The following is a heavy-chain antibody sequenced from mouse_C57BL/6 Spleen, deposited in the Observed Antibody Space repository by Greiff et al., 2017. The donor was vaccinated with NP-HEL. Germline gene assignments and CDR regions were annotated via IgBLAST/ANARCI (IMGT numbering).Heavy chain of an antibody. CDR1: GYAFSSSW. CDR2: IYPGDGDT. CDR3: ARWGSSYSYAMDY. D-gene: IGHD1-1*01. J-gene: IGHJ4*01. V-gene: IGHV1-82*01. Sequence: VQGVESGPELVKPGASVKISCKASGYAFSSSWMNWVKQRPGKGLEWIGRIYPGDGDTNYNGKFKGKATLTADKSSSTAYMQLSSLTSEDSAVYFCARWGSSYSYAMDYWGQGTSVTVSS.